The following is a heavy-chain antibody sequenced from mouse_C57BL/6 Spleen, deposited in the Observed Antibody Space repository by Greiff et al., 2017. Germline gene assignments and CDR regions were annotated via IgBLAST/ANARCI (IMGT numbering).Heavy chain of an antibody. CDR2: IYPRDGST. Sequence: QVQLQQSGPELVKPGASVKLSCKASGYTFTSYDINWVKQRPGQGLAVIGWIYPRDGSTTYNEKFKGKATLTVDTSSSTAYMELHSLTSEDSAVYFCARDSSGSFAYWGQGTLVTVSA. CDR1: GYTFTSYD. CDR3: ARDSSGSFAY. V-gene: IGHV1-85*01. D-gene: IGHD3-2*02. J-gene: IGHJ3*01.